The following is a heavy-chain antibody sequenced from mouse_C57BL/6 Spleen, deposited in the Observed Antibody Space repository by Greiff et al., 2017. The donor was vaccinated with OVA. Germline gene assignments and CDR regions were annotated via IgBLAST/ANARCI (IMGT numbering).Heavy chain of an antibody. J-gene: IGHJ4*01. CDR2: ISDGGSYT. Sequence: EVHLVESGGGLVKPGGSLKLSCAASGFTFSSYAMSWVRQTPEKRLEWVATISDGGSYTYYPDNVKGRFTISRDNAKNNLYLQMSYLKSEDTAMYYCARDGAVVSKGGAMDYWGQGTSVTVSS. V-gene: IGHV5-4*01. CDR3: ARDGAVVSKGGAMDY. CDR1: GFTFSSYA. D-gene: IGHD1-1*01.